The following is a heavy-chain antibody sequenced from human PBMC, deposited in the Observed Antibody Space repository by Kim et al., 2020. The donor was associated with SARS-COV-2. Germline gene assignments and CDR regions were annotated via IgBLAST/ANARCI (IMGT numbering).Heavy chain of an antibody. D-gene: IGHD4-17*01. Sequence: SETLSLTCTVSGGSISSYYWSWIRQTPGKGLEWIGYIYYSGSTNYNPSLKSRVTISVDTSKNQFSLKLSSVTAADTAVYYCARENDYGFDIWGQGTMVTVSS. CDR3: ARENDYGFDI. CDR1: GGSISSYY. CDR2: IYYSGST. V-gene: IGHV4-59*13. J-gene: IGHJ3*02.